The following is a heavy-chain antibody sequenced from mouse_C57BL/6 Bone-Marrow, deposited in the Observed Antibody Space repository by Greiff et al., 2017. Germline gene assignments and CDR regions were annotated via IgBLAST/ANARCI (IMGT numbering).Heavy chain of an antibody. CDR2: INPNNGGT. Sequence: EVQLQQSGPELVKPGASVKIPCKASGYTFTDYNMDWVKQSHGKSLEWIGDINPNNGGTIYNQKFKGKATLTVDKSSSKAYMELRSLTSEDTAVYYCARGDYDGGFDYWGQGTTLTVSS. D-gene: IGHD2-4*01. V-gene: IGHV1-18*01. CDR3: ARGDYDGGFDY. CDR1: GYTFTDYN. J-gene: IGHJ2*01.